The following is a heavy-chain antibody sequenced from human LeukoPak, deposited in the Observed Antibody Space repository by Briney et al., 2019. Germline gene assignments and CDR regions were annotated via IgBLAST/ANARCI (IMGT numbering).Heavy chain of an antibody. CDR1: GGSISSYY. Sequence: PSETLSLTCTVSGGSISSYYWSWIRQPPGKGLEWIGYIYTSGSTNYNPSLKSRVTISVDTSKNQFSLKLSSVTAADTAVYYCARQGGDYVWGSYRYTAGYFDYWGQGTLVTVSS. J-gene: IGHJ4*02. D-gene: IGHD3-16*02. V-gene: IGHV4-4*09. CDR3: ARQGGDYVWGSYRYTAGYFDY. CDR2: IYTSGST.